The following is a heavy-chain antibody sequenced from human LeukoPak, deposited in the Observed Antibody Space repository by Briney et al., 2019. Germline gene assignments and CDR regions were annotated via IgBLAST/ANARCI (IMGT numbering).Heavy chain of an antibody. V-gene: IGHV4-34*01. D-gene: IGHD3-10*01. CDR2: INHSGGT. Sequence: SETLSLTCALYGGSFSGYYWSWIRQPPGKGLEWIGEINHSGGTNYYPSLKSRVTISVDTSKNQLSLKLRSVTAADTAVYYCASTLTYYYGSGSYYIDCWGQGTLVTVSS. J-gene: IGHJ4*02. CDR1: GGSFSGYY. CDR3: ASTLTYYYGSGSYYIDC.